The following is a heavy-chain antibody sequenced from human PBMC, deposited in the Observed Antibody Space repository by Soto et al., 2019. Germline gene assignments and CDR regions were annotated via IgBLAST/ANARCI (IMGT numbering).Heavy chain of an antibody. J-gene: IGHJ3*02. Sequence: SETLSLTCAVYGGSFSGYYWSWIRQPPGKGLEWIGEINHSGSTNYNPSLKSRVTISVDTSKNQFSLKLSSVTAADTAVYYCAQRSGQDAFDIWGQGTMVTVSS. CDR1: GGSFSGYY. V-gene: IGHV4-34*01. CDR3: AQRSGQDAFDI. CDR2: INHSGST. D-gene: IGHD3-10*01.